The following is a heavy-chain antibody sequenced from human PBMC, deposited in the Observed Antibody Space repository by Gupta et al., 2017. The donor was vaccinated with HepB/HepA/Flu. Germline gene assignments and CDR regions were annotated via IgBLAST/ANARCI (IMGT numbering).Heavy chain of an antibody. D-gene: IGHD2/OR15-2a*01. J-gene: IGHJ5*02. CDR3: ARRRFYVIDL. CDR2: IRNKPYGETT. Sequence: EVQLVESGGDLVEPERSLRLSCTASGFNLGDYAVRWFRQAPGKGLEWVSFIRNKPYGETTEYAASVKGRFVVSRDDSKSVAFLQMNSLKTEDTAVYYCARRRFYVIDLWGQGTLVTVSS. CDR1: GFNLGDYA. V-gene: IGHV3-49*03.